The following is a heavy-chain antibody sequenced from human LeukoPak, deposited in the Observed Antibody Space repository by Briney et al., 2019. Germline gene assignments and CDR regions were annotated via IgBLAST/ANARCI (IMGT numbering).Heavy chain of an antibody. D-gene: IGHD1-14*01. CDR3: AREGGFRTGYFDY. Sequence: PGRSLRLSCAASGFTFSSYGMHWVRQAPGKGLEWVAVVWYDGSNKYYADSVKGRFTISRDNSKNTLYLQMNSLRAEDTAVYYCAREGGFRTGYFDYWGQGTLVTVSS. CDR1: GFTFSSYG. J-gene: IGHJ4*02. V-gene: IGHV3-33*01. CDR2: VWYDGSNK.